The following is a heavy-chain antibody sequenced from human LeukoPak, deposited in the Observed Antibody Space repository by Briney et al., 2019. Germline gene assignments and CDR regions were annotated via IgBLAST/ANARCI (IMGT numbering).Heavy chain of an antibody. D-gene: IGHD5-24*01. CDR1: GGTFSSYA. CDR2: IIPIFGTA. V-gene: IGHV1-69*13. Sequence: SVKVSCKASGGTFSSYAISWVRRAPGQGLEWMGGIIPIFGTANYAQKLQGRVTITADESTSTAYMELSSLRSEDTAVYYCARGGDGYNYRIDYWGQGTLVTVSS. J-gene: IGHJ4*02. CDR3: ARGGDGYNYRIDY.